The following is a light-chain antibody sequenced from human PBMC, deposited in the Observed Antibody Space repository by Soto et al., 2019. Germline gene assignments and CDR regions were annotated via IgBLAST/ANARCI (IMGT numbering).Light chain of an antibody. Sequence: EIVLRQSPVTLSLSPGERATLSCRASQSVGSYLAWYQQKPDQAPRLLIYDASNRATGIPTRFSGSGSGTDFTLTINSLEPEDFAVYYCQQRSNWPPLTFGGGTKVEIK. CDR2: DAS. V-gene: IGKV3-11*01. CDR3: QQRSNWPPLT. J-gene: IGKJ4*01. CDR1: QSVGSY.